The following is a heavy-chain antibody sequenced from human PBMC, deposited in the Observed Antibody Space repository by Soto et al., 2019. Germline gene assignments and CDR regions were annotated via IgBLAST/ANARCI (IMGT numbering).Heavy chain of an antibody. J-gene: IGHJ6*02. Sequence: GGSLRLSCAASGFTFSSYAMSWVRQAPGKGLEWVSAISGSGGSTYYADSVKGRFTISRDNSKNTLYLQMNSLRAEDTAVYYCAKSTIFGVSLYYYYYGMDVWGHGTTVTVSS. CDR2: ISGSGGST. V-gene: IGHV3-23*01. CDR3: AKSTIFGVSLYYYYYGMDV. CDR1: GFTFSSYA. D-gene: IGHD3-3*01.